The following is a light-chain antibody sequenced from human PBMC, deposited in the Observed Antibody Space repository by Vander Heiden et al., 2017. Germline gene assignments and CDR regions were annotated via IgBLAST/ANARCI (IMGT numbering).Light chain of an antibody. J-gene: IGLJ2*01. Sequence: SYVLTQPPSVSVAPGPTARITCGGNNLGSKSVPWYQQKPGQAPVLVVYDDSDRPSGIPERFSGSNAGNTATLTISRVEAGDEADYYCQVWDSSSDQSVVFGGGTKLTVL. CDR3: QVWDSSSDQSVV. V-gene: IGLV3-21*02. CDR2: DDS. CDR1: NLGSKS.